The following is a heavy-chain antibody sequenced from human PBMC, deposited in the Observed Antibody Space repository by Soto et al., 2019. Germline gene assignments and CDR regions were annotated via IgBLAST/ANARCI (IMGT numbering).Heavy chain of an antibody. Sequence: QVQLVQSGAEVKKPGASVKVSCKASGYTFTSYGISWVRQAPGQGLEWMGWISAYNGNTNYAQKLQGRVTMTTDTSTSTANMELRSLRSDDTAVYYCARDIFQYGDLDLLDYWGQGTLVTVSS. CDR1: GYTFTSYG. CDR3: ARDIFQYGDLDLLDY. D-gene: IGHD4-17*01. V-gene: IGHV1-18*01. CDR2: ISAYNGNT. J-gene: IGHJ4*02.